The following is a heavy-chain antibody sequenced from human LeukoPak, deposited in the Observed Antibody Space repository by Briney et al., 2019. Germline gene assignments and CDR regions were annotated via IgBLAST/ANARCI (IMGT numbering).Heavy chain of an antibody. CDR3: ARGLRLDCSGGSCGFWYYYGMDV. V-gene: IGHV1-8*01. CDR1: GYTFTSYD. J-gene: IGHJ6*02. Sequence: ASVKVSCKACGYTFTSYDINWVRQATGQGLEWMGWMNPNSGNTGYAQKFQGRVTMTRNTSISTAYMELSSLRSEDTAVYYCARGLRLDCSGGSCGFWYYYGMDVWGQGTTVTVSS. D-gene: IGHD2-15*01. CDR2: MNPNSGNT.